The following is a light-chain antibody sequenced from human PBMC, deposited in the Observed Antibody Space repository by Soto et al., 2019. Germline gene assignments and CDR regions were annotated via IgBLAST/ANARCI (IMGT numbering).Light chain of an antibody. J-gene: IGKJ1*01. V-gene: IGKV3-20*01. CDR2: GAS. Sequence: EIVLTQSPGTLSLSPGEGATLSCRASQSVSSIYLAWYQQKPGQAPRLLIYGASSRATGIPDRFSGSGSGTDFTLTISRLEPEDFAVYYCQQYGSSPPKTFGQGTKVDI. CDR1: QSVSSIY. CDR3: QQYGSSPPKT.